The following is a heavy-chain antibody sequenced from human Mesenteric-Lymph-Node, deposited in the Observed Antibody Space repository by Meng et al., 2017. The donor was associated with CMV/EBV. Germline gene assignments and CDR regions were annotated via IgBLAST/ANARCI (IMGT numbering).Heavy chain of an antibody. CDR2: IYYTGSP. Sequence: GSLKISCTVSGGSMRDSASYRGWIRQPPGKGLEWIGTIYYTGSPYYNPSLKSRLTISRDTSKNQFSLELHSVTAADTAMNFCARNSSSIPAFDSWGPGTLVTVSS. CDR1: GGSMRDSASY. CDR3: ARNSSSIPAFDS. D-gene: IGHD2-2*01. J-gene: IGHJ4*01. V-gene: IGHV4-39*07.